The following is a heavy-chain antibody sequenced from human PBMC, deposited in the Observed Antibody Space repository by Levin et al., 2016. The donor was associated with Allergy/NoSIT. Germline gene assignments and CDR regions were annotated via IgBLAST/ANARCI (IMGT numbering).Heavy chain of an antibody. J-gene: IGHJ6*02. V-gene: IGHV1-18*01. Sequence: ASVKVSCKASGYTFNSYGISWVRQAPGQGLEWMGWISAYSGHTNYAQKFQGRLTMTTDTSTSTAYMELRSLRSDDTAVYYCARVYENYYYYGMDVWGQGTTVTVSS. CDR3: ARVYENYYYYGMDV. CDR1: GYTFNSYG. D-gene: IGHD3-16*01. CDR2: ISAYSGHT.